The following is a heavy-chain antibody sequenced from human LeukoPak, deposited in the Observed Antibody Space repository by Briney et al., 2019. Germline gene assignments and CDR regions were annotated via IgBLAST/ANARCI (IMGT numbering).Heavy chain of an antibody. CDR2: FDPEDGET. Sequence: ASVKVSCKVSGYTLTELSVHWVRQAPGKGLEWMGGFDPEDGETIYAQKFQGRVTMTEDTSTDTAYMELSSLRAEDTAVYYCAKGQKEGTTVVTRFGYWGQGTLVTVSS. CDR3: AKGQKEGTTVVTRFGY. D-gene: IGHD4-23*01. J-gene: IGHJ4*02. CDR1: GYTLTELS. V-gene: IGHV1-24*01.